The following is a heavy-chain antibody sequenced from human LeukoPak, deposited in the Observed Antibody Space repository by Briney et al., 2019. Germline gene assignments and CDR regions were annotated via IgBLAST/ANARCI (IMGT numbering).Heavy chain of an antibody. CDR2: IYYSGST. CDR1: GGSISSGDYY. CDR3: ASYDSSGYGWYFDL. V-gene: IGHV4-30-4*01. Sequence: PSETLSLTCTVSGGSISSGDYYWSWIRQPPGKGLEWIGYIYYSGSTYYNPSLKSRVTISVDTSENQFSLKLSSVTAADTAVYYCASYDSSGYGWYFDLWGRGTLVTVSS. D-gene: IGHD3-22*01. J-gene: IGHJ2*01.